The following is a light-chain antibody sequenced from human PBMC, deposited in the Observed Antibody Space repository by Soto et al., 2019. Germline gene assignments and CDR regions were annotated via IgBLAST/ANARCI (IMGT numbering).Light chain of an antibody. V-gene: IGKV3-20*01. J-gene: IGKJ1*01. CDR1: QSVSSSY. CDR3: QQYNNSWT. CDR2: GAS. Sequence: EIVLTQSPGTLSLSPGERATLSCRASQSVSSSYLGWYQQKPGQAPRLLIYGASSRATGIPDRFSGSGSGTDFTLTISSLQSEDFAVYYCQQYNNSWTFGQGTKVDI.